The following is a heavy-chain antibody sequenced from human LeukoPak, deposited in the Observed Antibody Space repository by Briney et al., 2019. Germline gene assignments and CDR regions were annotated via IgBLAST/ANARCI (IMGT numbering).Heavy chain of an antibody. V-gene: IGHV7-4-1*02. CDR1: GYSFTTYA. D-gene: IGHD3-16*02. Sequence: GASVKVSCKASGYSFTTYAMNWLRQAPGQGLEWMGWINPNTGNPTYAPGFTGRFVFSLDTSVSTAYLQMSGLKADDTAVYYCARADQPLGGLSLPDYWGQGTLVSVSS. CDR3: ARADQPLGGLSLPDY. J-gene: IGHJ4*02. CDR2: INPNTGNP.